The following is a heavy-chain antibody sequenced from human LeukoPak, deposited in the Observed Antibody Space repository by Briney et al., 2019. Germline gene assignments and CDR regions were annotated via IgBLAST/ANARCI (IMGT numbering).Heavy chain of an antibody. J-gene: IGHJ4*02. Sequence: SETLSLTCAVSGGSLSGFYWRWIRHPPRKGLGWIGETNHSGRTNYNPSPTSLVTISVDTSKNQFSLKLSSVTAADTAVYYCARGQATVTRNWGQGTLVTVSS. CDR2: TNHSGRT. D-gene: IGHD4-11*01. V-gene: IGHV4-34*01. CDR3: ARGQATVTRN. CDR1: GGSLSGFY.